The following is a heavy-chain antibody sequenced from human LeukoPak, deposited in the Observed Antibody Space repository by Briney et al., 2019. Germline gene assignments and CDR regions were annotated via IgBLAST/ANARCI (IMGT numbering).Heavy chain of an antibody. J-gene: IGHJ3*02. V-gene: IGHV3-9*01. CDR1: GFTFDDYA. Sequence: PGRSLRLSCAASGFTFDDYAMHWVRQAPGKGLEWVSGISWNSGSIGYADSVKGRFTISRDNAKNSLYLQMNSLRAEDTALYYCAKAGGSGYYNDAFDIWGQGTMVTVSS. CDR2: ISWNSGSI. D-gene: IGHD3-22*01. CDR3: AKAGGSGYYNDAFDI.